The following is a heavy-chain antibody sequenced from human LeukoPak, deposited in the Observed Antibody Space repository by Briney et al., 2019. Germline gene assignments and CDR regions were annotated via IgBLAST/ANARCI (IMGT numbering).Heavy chain of an antibody. CDR1: GGTFSSYA. CDR2: ISAYNGNT. V-gene: IGHV1-18*01. J-gene: IGHJ4*02. CDR3: ARGGGHYDSSNFDY. Sequence: ASVKVSCKAPGGTFSSYAISWVRQAPGQGLEWMGWISAYNGNTNYAQKLQGRVTMTTDTSTSTAYMELRSLRSDDTAVYYCARGGGHYDSSNFDYWGQGTLVTVSS. D-gene: IGHD3-22*01.